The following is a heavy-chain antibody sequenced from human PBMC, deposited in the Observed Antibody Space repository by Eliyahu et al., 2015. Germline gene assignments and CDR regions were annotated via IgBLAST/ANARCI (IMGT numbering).Heavy chain of an antibody. Sequence: QVQLQQWGAGLLKPSETLSLTCXGYGGSFSGYYWSWIRQPPGKGLEWIGEINHSGSTNYNPSLKSRVTISVDTSKNQFSLKLSSVTAADTAVYYCARGGYNSPAHDYWGQGTLVTVSS. CDR2: INHSGST. J-gene: IGHJ4*02. CDR3: ARGGYNSPAHDY. V-gene: IGHV4-34*01. CDR1: GGSFSGYY. D-gene: IGHD5-24*01.